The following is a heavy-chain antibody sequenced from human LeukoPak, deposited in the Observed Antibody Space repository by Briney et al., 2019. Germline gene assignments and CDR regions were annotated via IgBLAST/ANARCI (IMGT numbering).Heavy chain of an antibody. D-gene: IGHD3-10*01. CDR3: ARAARAYGSGRYATYDY. V-gene: IGHV4-59*01. J-gene: IGHJ4*02. CDR1: GGSFSGYY. Sequence: PSETLSLTCAVYGGSFSGYYWSWIRQPPGKGLEWIGYIYYSGSTNYNPSLKSRVTISVDTSKNQFSLKLSSVTAADTAVYYCARAARAYGSGRYATYDYWGQGALVTVSS. CDR2: IYYSGST.